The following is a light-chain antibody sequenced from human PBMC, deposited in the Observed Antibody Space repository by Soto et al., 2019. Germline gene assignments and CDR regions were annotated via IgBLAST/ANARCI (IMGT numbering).Light chain of an antibody. CDR3: QQRSSWPSLT. CDR1: QGVSSY. J-gene: IGKJ4*01. Sequence: EIVLTQSPATLSLSPGERATLSCRASQGVSSYLAWYQQNPGQAPRLLIYDASNRATGIPARFSGSGSGTDFTLTISSLEPEDFAVYYCQQRSSWPSLTFGGGTKVEIK. V-gene: IGKV3-11*01. CDR2: DAS.